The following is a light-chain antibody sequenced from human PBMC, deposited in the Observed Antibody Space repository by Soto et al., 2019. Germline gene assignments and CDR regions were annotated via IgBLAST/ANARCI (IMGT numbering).Light chain of an antibody. CDR2: DVS. CDR1: QRISGL. V-gene: IGKV3-11*01. Sequence: VLTQSPATLSLSPGERATLPCKASQRISGLLAWYQQKPGQAPRLLISDVSKRAAGIPARFSGGGSGTDFTLTISNLDPEDFAVYYCQLRTFGPGTKLEIK. CDR3: QLRT. J-gene: IGKJ2*01.